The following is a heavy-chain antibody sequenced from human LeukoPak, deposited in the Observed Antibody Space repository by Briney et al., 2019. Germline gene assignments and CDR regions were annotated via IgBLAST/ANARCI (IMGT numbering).Heavy chain of an antibody. CDR2: ISSNGDNT. CDR3: VRGTGY. Sequence: PGGSLRLSCSVSGFTFSTYVMHWVRQAPGKGLEYVSAISSNGDNTYYADSVKGRFTISRDNFKNTLYLQMSSLRADDTAVYYCVRGTGYWGQGTLVTVSS. V-gene: IGHV3-64D*06. J-gene: IGHJ4*02. CDR1: GFTFSTYV.